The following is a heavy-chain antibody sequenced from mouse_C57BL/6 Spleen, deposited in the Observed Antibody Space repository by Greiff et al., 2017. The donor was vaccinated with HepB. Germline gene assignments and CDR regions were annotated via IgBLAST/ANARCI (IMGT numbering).Heavy chain of an antibody. J-gene: IGHJ2*01. CDR2: IYPRSGNT. Sequence: QVQLKQSGAELARPGASVKLSCKASGYTFTSYGISWVKQRTGQGLEWIGEIYPRSGNTYYNEKFKGKATLTADKSSSTAYMELRSLTSEDSAVYFCAKESDGYYFDYWGQGTTLTVSS. V-gene: IGHV1-81*01. CDR1: GYTFTSYG. CDR3: AKESDGYYFDY. D-gene: IGHD2-3*01.